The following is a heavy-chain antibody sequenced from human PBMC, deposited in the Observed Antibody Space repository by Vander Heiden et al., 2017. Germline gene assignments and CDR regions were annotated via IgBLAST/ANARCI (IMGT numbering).Heavy chain of an antibody. CDR2: IYSGGST. V-gene: IGHV3-53*02. Sequence: EVQLVETGGGLIQPGGSLRLSCAASGFTVSRNYMRWVRQAPGKGLELVSVIYSGGSTYYADSVKGRFTISRDNSKNTLYLQMNSLRAEDTAVYYCARDGSNWGSFDYWGQGTLVTVSS. CDR3: ARDGSNWGSFDY. CDR1: GFTVSRNY. J-gene: IGHJ4*02. D-gene: IGHD7-27*01.